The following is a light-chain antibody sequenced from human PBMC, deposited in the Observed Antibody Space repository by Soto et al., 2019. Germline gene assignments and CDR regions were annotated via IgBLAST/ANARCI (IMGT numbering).Light chain of an antibody. CDR3: QQYNNYMLT. J-gene: IGKJ4*01. V-gene: IGKV1-5*01. CDR2: DAS. CDR1: QSISSW. Sequence: DIQMTQSPSTLSASVGDRVTITCRASQSISSWLAWYQQKPGKVPKLLIYDASTLESGVPSRFSGSGSGTEFTLTISSLQPDDFATYYCQQYNNYMLTFGGGTKVEIK.